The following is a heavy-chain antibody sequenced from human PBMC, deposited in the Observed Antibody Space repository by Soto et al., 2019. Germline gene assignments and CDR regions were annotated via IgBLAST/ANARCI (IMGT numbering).Heavy chain of an antibody. CDR3: VKNSGWFNS. CDR2: IYGDGRTT. CDR1: VFIFSTTA. Sequence: GSLRLSCEASVFIFSTTAMSWVRQAPGKGLEWVSTIYGDGRTTYYADSVRGRFSISRDNSKNMVYLQMDSLRVDDTAIYYCVKNSGWFNSWGQGSLVTVSS. J-gene: IGHJ5*01. V-gene: IGHV3-23*01. D-gene: IGHD3-10*01.